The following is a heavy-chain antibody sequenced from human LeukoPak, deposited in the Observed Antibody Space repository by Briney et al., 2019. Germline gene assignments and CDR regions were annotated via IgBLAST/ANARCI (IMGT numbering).Heavy chain of an antibody. CDR1: GDSISNYY. CDR3: ARATTGYSYGFKH. J-gene: IGHJ1*01. V-gene: IGHV4-59*01. D-gene: IGHD5-18*01. Sequence: PSETLSLTCTVFGDSISNYYWSWIRQLPGKGLEWIGYIYYSGSTNYNPSLKSRVTISVDTSKTQFSLKLSSVTAADTAVYYCARATTGYSYGFKHWGQGTLVTVSS. CDR2: IYYSGST.